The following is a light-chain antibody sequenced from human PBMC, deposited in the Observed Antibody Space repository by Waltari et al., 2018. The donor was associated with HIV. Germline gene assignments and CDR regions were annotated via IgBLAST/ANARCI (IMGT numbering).Light chain of an antibody. CDR2: GAS. CDR1: QSIRNY. CDR3: QQSYSTPVT. V-gene: IGKV1-39*01. J-gene: IGKJ1*01. Sequence: DIQMTQSPSSLSASVGDRVTVTCRASQSIRNYLNWYQQKPGKAPKVLIYGASTLQSGVPSRFSGSGSGSDFTLTISSLQPEDFATYYCQQSYSTPVTFGQGTKVEIK.